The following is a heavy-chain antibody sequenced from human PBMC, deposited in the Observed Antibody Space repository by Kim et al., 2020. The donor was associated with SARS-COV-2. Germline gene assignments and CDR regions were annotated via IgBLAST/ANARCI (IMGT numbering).Heavy chain of an antibody. CDR3: TRDRHDILTGYYRDAFDI. CDR1: GFTFGDYA. V-gene: IGHV3-49*03. D-gene: IGHD3-9*01. CDR2: IRSKAYGGTT. Sequence: GSLRLSCTASGFTFGDYAMSWFRQAPGKGLEWVGFIRSKAYGGTTEYAASVKGRFTISRDDSKSIAYLQMNSLKTEDTAVYYCTRDRHDILTGYYRDAFDIWGQGTMVTVSS. J-gene: IGHJ3*02.